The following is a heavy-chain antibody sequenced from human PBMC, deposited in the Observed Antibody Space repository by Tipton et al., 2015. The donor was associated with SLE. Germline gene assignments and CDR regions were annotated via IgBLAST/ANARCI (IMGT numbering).Heavy chain of an antibody. CDR3: ARDRHGDYYFDY. CDR1: GFTFDDSV. J-gene: IGHJ4*02. V-gene: IGHV3-53*05. CDR2: IYSGGST. D-gene: IGHD4-17*01. Sequence: SLRLSCAASGFTFDDSVMHWVRQAPGKGLEWVSVIYSGGSTYYADSVKGRFTISRDHSKNTLYLQMNSLGAEDTAVYYCARDRHGDYYFDYWGQGTLVTVSS.